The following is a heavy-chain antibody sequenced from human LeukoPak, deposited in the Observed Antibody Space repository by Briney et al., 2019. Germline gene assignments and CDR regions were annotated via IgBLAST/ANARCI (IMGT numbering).Heavy chain of an antibody. V-gene: IGHV4-61*10. Sequence: PSETLSLTCTVSGGSISSGSYYWSWIRQPAGKGLEWIGEINHSGSSNYNPPLTSRVTRSVVTSKNQFSLKLSSVTAADTAVYYCSRRRPHYDILTGSYKYYFDYWGQGTLVTVSS. CDR3: SRRRPHYDILTGSYKYYFDY. J-gene: IGHJ4*02. CDR2: INHSGSS. D-gene: IGHD3-9*01. CDR1: GGSISSGSYY.